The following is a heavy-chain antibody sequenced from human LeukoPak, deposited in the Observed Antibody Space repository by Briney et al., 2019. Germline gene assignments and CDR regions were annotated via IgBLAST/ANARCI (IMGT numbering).Heavy chain of an antibody. V-gene: IGHV3-30-3*01. D-gene: IGHD1-26*01. CDR2: ISYDGSNK. CDR3: ASTEKGIVGAEIDY. J-gene: IGHJ4*02. CDR1: GFTFSSYA. Sequence: GRSLRLSCAASGFTFSSYAMHWVRQAPGKGLEWVAVISYDGSNKYYADSVKGRFTISRDNSKNTLYLQMNSLRAEDTAVYYCASTEKGIVGAEIDYWGQGTLATVSS.